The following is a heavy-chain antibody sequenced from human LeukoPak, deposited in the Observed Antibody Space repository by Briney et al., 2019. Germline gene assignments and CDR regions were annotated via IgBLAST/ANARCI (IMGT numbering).Heavy chain of an antibody. CDR2: ISSTSSTI. J-gene: IGHJ4*02. D-gene: IGHD2-2*01. V-gene: IGHV3-48*01. CDR1: GFTFSIYY. CDR3: ARGNHCGSTSCALDY. Sequence: GGSLRLSCAASGFTFSIYYMNWVRQAPGKGLEWVSYISSTSSTIYFADSVKGRFTISRDNAKNSLYLQMNSLRAEDTAVYYCARGNHCGSTSCALDYWGQGTLVTVSS.